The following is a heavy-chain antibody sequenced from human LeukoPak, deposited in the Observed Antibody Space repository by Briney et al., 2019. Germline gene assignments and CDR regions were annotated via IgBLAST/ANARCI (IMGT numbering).Heavy chain of an antibody. CDR3: ARFAAGGSYYYYMDV. CDR2: INGSGGST. D-gene: IGHD3-10*01. J-gene: IGHJ6*03. CDR1: GFTFSKYA. V-gene: IGHV3-23*01. Sequence: GGSLRLSCAASGFTFSKYAMSWVRQAPGKALEWVSGINGSGGSTFYADSVKGRFTISRDNAKNSLYLQMNSLRADDTAVYYCARFAAGGSYYYYMDVWGKGTTVTVSS.